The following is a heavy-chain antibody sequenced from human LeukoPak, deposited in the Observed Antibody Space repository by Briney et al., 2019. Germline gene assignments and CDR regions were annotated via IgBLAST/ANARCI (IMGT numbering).Heavy chain of an antibody. CDR3: ARDPSGWFDP. J-gene: IGHJ5*02. V-gene: IGHV1-18*04. CDR2: ISAYNGNT. CDR1: GYTFTGYY. Sequence: ASVKVSCKAFGYTFTGYYMHWVRQAPGQGLEWMGWISAYNGNTNYAQKLQGRVTMTTDTSTSTAYMELRSLRSDDTAVYYCARDPSGWFDPWGQGTLVTVSS.